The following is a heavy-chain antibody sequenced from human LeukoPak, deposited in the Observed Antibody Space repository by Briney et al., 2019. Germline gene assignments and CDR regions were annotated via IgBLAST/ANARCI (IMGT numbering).Heavy chain of an antibody. D-gene: IGHD3-16*01. V-gene: IGHV3-7*03. CDR3: ARGGGLDV. J-gene: IGHJ6*02. Sequence: GGSLRLSCTASGFTFSSYWMNWARQAPGKGLEWVASINHNGNVNYYVDSVKGRFTTSRDNAKNSLYLQMSNLRAEDTAVYFCARGGGLDVWGQGATVTVSS. CDR2: INHNGNVN. CDR1: GFTFSSYW.